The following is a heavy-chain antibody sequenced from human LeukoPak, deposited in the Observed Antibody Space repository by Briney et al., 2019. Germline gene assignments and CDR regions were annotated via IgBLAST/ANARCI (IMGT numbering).Heavy chain of an antibody. Sequence: QPGGSLRLSCAASGFTFSSYWMHWLRQEPRKGLVWVSRISTDGSSRSYADSVKGRFTISRDNGKNTLYLQMNSLRAEDTAVYYCARGYLGNTAFDYWGQGTLVTVSS. V-gene: IGHV3-74*01. CDR2: ISTDGSSR. J-gene: IGHJ4*02. D-gene: IGHD2-21*01. CDR1: GFTFSSYW. CDR3: ARGYLGNTAFDY.